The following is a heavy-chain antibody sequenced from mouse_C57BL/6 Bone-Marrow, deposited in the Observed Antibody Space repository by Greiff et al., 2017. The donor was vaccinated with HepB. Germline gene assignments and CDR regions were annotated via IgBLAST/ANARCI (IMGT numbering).Heavy chain of an antibody. CDR3: ASMITSAWFAY. Sequence: VNVVESGPELVRPGVSVKISCKGSGYTFTDYAMHWVKQSHAKSLEWIGVISTYYGDASYNQKFKDKATMTVDKSSSTAYMELARLTSEDSAVYYCASMITSAWFAYWGQGTLVTVSA. D-gene: IGHD2-4*01. J-gene: IGHJ3*01. V-gene: IGHV1-67*01. CDR1: GYTFTDYA. CDR2: ISTYYGDA.